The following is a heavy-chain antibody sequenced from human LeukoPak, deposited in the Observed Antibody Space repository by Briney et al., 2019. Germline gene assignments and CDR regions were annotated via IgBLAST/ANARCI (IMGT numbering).Heavy chain of an antibody. CDR2: MNPNSSNT. V-gene: IGHV1-8*01. J-gene: IGHJ5*02. CDR3: ARGVPQWLARGVHWFDP. Sequence: GASVKVSCKASGYTFTSYDINWGRQAPGQGLEWMGWMNPNSSNTGYAQKFQGRVTMTRNTSISTDYMELSSLGSEDAAVYYCARGVPQWLARGVHWFDPWGQGTLVTVSS. D-gene: IGHD6-19*01. CDR1: GYTFTSYD.